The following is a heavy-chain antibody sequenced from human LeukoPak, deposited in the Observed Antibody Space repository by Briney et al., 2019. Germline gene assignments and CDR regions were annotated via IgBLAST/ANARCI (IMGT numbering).Heavy chain of an antibody. D-gene: IGHD6-13*01. CDR2: IKQDGSEK. V-gene: IGHV3-7*01. J-gene: IGHJ4*02. CDR1: GFTFSRYW. CDR3: CRIVAAGFDY. Sequence: GGSLRLSCAASGFTFSRYWMSWVRQAPGKGLEWVANIKQDGSEKYYVDSVKGRFTISRDNAKNSLFLQMNSLRAEDTAVYYCCRIVAAGFDYWGQGTLVTVSS.